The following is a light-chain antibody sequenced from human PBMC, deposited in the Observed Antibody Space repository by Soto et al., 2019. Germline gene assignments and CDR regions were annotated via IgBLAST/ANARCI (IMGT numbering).Light chain of an antibody. Sequence: VLTQRPSVSAAPGQKVTISCSGSSSNIRNNYVSWYLQVPGTAPKLLIYDNNKRPSGTPDRFSGSKSGTSATLGITGLQTGDEADYYCGTWDSSLSAYVFGTGTKVTVL. CDR2: DNN. J-gene: IGLJ1*01. V-gene: IGLV1-51*01. CDR3: GTWDSSLSAYV. CDR1: SSNIRNNY.